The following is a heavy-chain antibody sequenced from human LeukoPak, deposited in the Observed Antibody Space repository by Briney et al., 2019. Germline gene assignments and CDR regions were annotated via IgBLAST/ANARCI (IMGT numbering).Heavy chain of an antibody. CDR2: IKQDGSEK. J-gene: IGHJ4*02. D-gene: IGHD3-22*01. Sequence: GGSLRLSCAASGFTFSSYWMSWVRQAPGKGLEWVANIKQDGSEKYYVDSVKGRLTVSRDNSRNMLYLEMNSLRAEDTAVYYCAKFQANYYDSSGYGCFDYWGQGVLVTVSS. CDR3: AKFQANYYDSSGYGCFDY. CDR1: GFTFSSYW. V-gene: IGHV3-7*03.